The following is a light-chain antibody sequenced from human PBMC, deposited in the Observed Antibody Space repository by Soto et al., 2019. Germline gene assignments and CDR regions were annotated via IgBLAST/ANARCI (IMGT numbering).Light chain of an antibody. Sequence: DIQMTQSPSSLSASVGDRVTITCRASQNIDNYLNWYQQKPGKAPKLLIHAASSFQSGVPSRFSGSGYGTDFTLTINSLQHEDFASYYCQQSYSAPWTFGKGTKVEIK. CDR2: AAS. V-gene: IGKV1-39*01. CDR3: QQSYSAPWT. J-gene: IGKJ1*01. CDR1: QNIDNY.